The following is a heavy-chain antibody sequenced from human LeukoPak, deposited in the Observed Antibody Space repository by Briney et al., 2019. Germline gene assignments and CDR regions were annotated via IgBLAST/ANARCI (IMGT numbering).Heavy chain of an antibody. Sequence: PSQTLSLTCTVSGGSINNSYYYWSWIQQPPGKGLEWIGYIYHSGSTYYNPSLKSRVTISVDRSKNQFSLRLSSVTAADTAVYYCARDAPRYSGSHPFDYWGQGTLVTVSS. V-gene: IGHV4-30-2*01. CDR3: ARDAPRYSGSHPFDY. J-gene: IGHJ4*02. CDR1: GGSINNSYYY. D-gene: IGHD1-26*01. CDR2: IYHSGST.